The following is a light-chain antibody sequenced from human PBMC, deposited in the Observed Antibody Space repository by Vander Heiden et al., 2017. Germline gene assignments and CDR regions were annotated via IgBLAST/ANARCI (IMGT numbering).Light chain of an antibody. V-gene: IGLV3-1*01. CDR2: QDS. CDR3: QAWDSSTFVV. CDR1: NVADNS. Sequence: SYELTHPPSVSVSPGQTASITCSGDNVADNSATWYQQKPSQSPVLVSDQDSKRPSGIPERFSGSNAGNTATLTISGTQAMDEADYYCQAWDSSTFVVFGGGTKLTVL. J-gene: IGLJ2*01.